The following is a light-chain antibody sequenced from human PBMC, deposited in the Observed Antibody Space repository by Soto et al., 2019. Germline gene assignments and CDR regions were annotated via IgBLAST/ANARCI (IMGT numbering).Light chain of an antibody. J-gene: IGLJ1*01. Sequence: QSALTQPASVSGSPGHSITLSCTGTSSDVGGYNYVSWYQQHPGKAPKVMIYEVSNRPSGVSNRFSGSKSGNTASLTISGLQAEDEADYYCSSYTSSSTYVFGTGTKLTVL. CDR2: EVS. V-gene: IGLV2-14*01. CDR3: SSYTSSSTYV. CDR1: SSDVGGYNY.